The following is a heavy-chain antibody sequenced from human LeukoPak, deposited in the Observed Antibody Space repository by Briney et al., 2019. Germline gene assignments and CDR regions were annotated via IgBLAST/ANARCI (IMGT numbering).Heavy chain of an antibody. CDR3: ARDRTGNNWFDP. V-gene: IGHV4-59*01. Sequence: SETLSLTCSVSGGSIRNDYWSWIRLPPGKGLEWIGYIYYSGSTNYNPSLSNRVTISVDTSKNQFSLRLSSVTAADTAVYYCARDRTGNNWFDPWGQGTLVTVSS. D-gene: IGHD1-1*01. J-gene: IGHJ5*01. CDR2: IYYSGST. CDR1: GGSIRNDY.